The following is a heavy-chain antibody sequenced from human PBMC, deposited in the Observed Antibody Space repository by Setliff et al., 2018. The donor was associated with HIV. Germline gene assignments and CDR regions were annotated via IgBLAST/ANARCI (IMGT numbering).Heavy chain of an antibody. D-gene: IGHD3-9*01. CDR2: IIPILGIA. J-gene: IGHJ5*02. CDR1: GYTFTGYY. Sequence: ASVKVSCKASGYTFTGYYMHWVRQAPGQGLEWMGGIIPILGIANYAQKFQGRVTITADKSTSTAYMELSSLRAEDTAVYYCARDNGRYFDRGWFDPWGQGALVTAPQ. CDR3: ARDNGRYFDRGWFDP. V-gene: IGHV1-69*10.